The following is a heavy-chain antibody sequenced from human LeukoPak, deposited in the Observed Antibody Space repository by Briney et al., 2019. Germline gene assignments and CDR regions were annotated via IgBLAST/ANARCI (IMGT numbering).Heavy chain of an antibody. V-gene: IGHV4-39*01. CDR1: GGSISSSSYY. D-gene: IGHD3-22*01. Sequence: PSETLSLTCTVSGGSISSSSYYWGWIRQPPGKGLEWIGSIYYSGSTYYNPSLKSRVTISVDTSKNQFPLKLSSVTAADTAVYYCARKIVVVSDSIDFDYWGQGTLVTVSS. CDR3: ARKIVVVSDSIDFDY. J-gene: IGHJ4*02. CDR2: IYYSGST.